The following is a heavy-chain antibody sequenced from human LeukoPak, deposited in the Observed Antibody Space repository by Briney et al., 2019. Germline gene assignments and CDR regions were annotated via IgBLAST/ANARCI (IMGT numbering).Heavy chain of an antibody. Sequence: GGSLRLSCAASGFTFSTYTMYWVRQPPGKGLEWVSIIGGSGGDIHYADSVGGRFTISRDNSKNTLFLQMNSLRDEDTAVYYCAKDLYSNYGPADYWGQGNLVTVSS. CDR3: AKDLYSNYGPADY. V-gene: IGHV3-23*01. J-gene: IGHJ4*02. CDR1: GFTFSTYT. CDR2: IGGSGGDI. D-gene: IGHD4-11*01.